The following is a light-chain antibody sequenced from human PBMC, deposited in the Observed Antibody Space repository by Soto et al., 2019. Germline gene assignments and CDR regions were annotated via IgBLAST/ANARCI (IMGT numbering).Light chain of an antibody. CDR1: QSVSSSY. CDR2: GAS. CDR3: QHYDSLPIT. J-gene: IGKJ5*01. V-gene: IGKV3-20*01. Sequence: EIVFARCYVPLSFSPGERAPLSCRISQSVSSSYLAWYQQKPGQPPRLLIYGASSRATGIPDRFSGSGSGTDFTLTISRLEPEDFAVFYCQHYDSLPITFGQGTRLEIK.